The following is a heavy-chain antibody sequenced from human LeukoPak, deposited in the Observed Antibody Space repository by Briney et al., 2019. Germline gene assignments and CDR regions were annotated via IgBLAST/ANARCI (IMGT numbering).Heavy chain of an antibody. Sequence: GGSLRLSCAASGLTFSTYWMSWVRQAPGKGLECVGTINEHGSEKYYVDSVKGRFTISRDNAKNSLYLQINSLRAEDTAVYYCARGALRSVDYWGQGTLLTVSS. D-gene: IGHD3-10*02. V-gene: IGHV3-7*03. CDR2: INEHGSEK. J-gene: IGHJ4*02. CDR1: GLTFSTYW. CDR3: ARGALRSVDY.